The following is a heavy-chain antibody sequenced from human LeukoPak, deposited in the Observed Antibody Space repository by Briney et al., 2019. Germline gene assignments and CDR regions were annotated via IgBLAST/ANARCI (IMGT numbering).Heavy chain of an antibody. CDR1: GGSISDYY. D-gene: IGHD6-19*01. J-gene: IGHJ4*02. Sequence: SETLSLTCTVSGGSISDYYWSWIRQPAGKGLEWIGRIYSSGSTNYNPSLKSRVTMSADKSKSQFSLKLSSVTAADTAVYYRARELSTGWPGFDSWGQGTRVIVSS. CDR2: IYSSGST. CDR3: ARELSTGWPGFDS. V-gene: IGHV4-4*07.